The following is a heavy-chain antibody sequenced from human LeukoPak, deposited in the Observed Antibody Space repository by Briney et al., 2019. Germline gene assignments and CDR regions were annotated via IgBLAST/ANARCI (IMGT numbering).Heavy chain of an antibody. J-gene: IGHJ1*01. D-gene: IGHD5-18*01. Sequence: SVKVSCKASGGTFSSYAISWVRQAPGQGLEWMGRIIPIFGTANYAQKFQGRVTITTDESTSTAYMELSSLGSEDTAVYYCARGSIGQLWPAEYFQHWGQGTLVTVSS. CDR1: GGTFSSYA. CDR2: IIPIFGTA. CDR3: ARGSIGQLWPAEYFQH. V-gene: IGHV1-69*05.